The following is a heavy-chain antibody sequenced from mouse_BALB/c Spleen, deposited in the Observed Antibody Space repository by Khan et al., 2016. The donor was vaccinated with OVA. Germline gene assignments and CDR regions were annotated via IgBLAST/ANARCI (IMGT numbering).Heavy chain of an antibody. CDR3: ARDYWFVY. CDR1: GFTFSNYA. Sequence: EVQGVESGGGSVKPGGSLKVSCAASGFTFSNYAMSWVRQTTEKRLEWVASISSGGSTYYPDSVKGRFTISRDNARKILYLQMSSLRSEDTAMYYCARDYWFVYWGQGTLVTVS. V-gene: IGHV5-6-5*01. CDR2: ISSGGST. J-gene: IGHJ3*01.